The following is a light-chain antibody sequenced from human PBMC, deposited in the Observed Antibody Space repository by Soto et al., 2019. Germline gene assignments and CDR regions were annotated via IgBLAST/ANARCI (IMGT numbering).Light chain of an antibody. CDR3: QQRSNWRT. J-gene: IGKJ1*01. V-gene: IGKV3-11*01. Sequence: EIVLTQSPATLSLSPGERATLSCRASQSVSSYLAWYQQKPGQAPRLLIYDASNRATGIPARFSGSGSGTDFTLTISSLEPXXXAXXXCQQRSNWRTFGQGTKVEIK. CDR1: QSVSSY. CDR2: DAS.